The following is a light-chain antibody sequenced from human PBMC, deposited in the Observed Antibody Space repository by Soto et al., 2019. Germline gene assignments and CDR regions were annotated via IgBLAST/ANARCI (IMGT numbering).Light chain of an antibody. V-gene: IGKV1-5*01. CDR3: KEYTRAT. J-gene: IGKJ2*01. CDR1: QSISDW. Sequence: DIQMTQSPSTLSASVGDRVTITCRSSQSISDWLAWYQQIPGKAPKLLIFDASTLQSEVPSRFSGSGSGTEFTLTISSQQPDDFGTNYSKEYTRATFGRAT. CDR2: DAS.